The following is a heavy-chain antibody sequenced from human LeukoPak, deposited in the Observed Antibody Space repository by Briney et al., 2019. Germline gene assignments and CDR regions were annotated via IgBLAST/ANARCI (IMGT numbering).Heavy chain of an antibody. CDR3: ARDHSSSWYQNWFDP. Sequence: SETLPLTCTVSGGSISSYYWSWIQQPAGKGLEWIGRIYTSGSTNYNPSLKSRVTMSVDTSKNQFSLKLSSVTAADTAVYYCARDHSSSWYQNWFDPWGQGTLVTVSS. V-gene: IGHV4-4*07. CDR2: IYTSGST. D-gene: IGHD6-13*01. CDR1: GGSISSYY. J-gene: IGHJ5*02.